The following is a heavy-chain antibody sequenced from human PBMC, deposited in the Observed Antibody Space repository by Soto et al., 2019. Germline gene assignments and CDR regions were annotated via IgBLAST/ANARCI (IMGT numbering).Heavy chain of an antibody. CDR2: INHSGST. CDR3: ARSPARLAARPTPFDY. J-gene: IGHJ4*02. V-gene: IGHV4-34*01. Sequence: QVQLQQWGAGLLKPSETLSLTCAVYGGSFSGYYWSCIRQPPGKGLEWIGEINHSGSTNYNPSLKSRVTISVDTSKNQFSLKLSSVTAADTAVYYCARSPARLAARPTPFDYWGQGTLVTVSS. D-gene: IGHD6-6*01. CDR1: GGSFSGYY.